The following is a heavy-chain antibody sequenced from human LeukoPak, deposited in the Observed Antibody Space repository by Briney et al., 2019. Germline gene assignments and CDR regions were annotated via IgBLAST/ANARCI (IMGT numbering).Heavy chain of an antibody. J-gene: IGHJ4*02. V-gene: IGHV4-30-4*01. D-gene: IGHD2-21*02. CDR3: AREPGGDYNKLKIDY. CDR1: GGSISSGDYY. CDR2: IYYSGST. Sequence: SGTLSLTCTVSGGSISSGDYYWSWIRQPPGKGLEWIGYIYYSGSTYYNPSLKSRVTISVDTSKNQFSLKLSSVTAADTAVYYCAREPGGDYNKLKIDYWGQGTLVTVSS.